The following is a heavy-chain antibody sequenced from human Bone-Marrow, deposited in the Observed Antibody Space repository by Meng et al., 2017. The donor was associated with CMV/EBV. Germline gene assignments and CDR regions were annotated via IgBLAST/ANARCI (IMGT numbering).Heavy chain of an antibody. V-gene: IGHV3-7*01. CDR2: IKQDGSEK. CDR3: ASNSGRLSRFDP. D-gene: IGHD6-19*01. CDR1: GFTVSSNY. J-gene: IGHJ5*02. Sequence: GESLKISCAASGFTVSSNYMSWVRQAPGKGLEWVANIKQDGSEKHYVDSVKGRFTISRDNAKNSLYLQMNSLRAEDTAVYYCASNSGRLSRFDPWGQGTLVTVSS.